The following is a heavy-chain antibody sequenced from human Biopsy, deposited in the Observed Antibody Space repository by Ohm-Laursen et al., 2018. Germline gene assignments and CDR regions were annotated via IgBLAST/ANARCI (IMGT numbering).Heavy chain of an antibody. CDR3: ARDYDTSGYYYVS. V-gene: IGHV4-39*01. CDR1: GGSISNNNYY. CDR2: IFYRGST. J-gene: IGHJ5*02. D-gene: IGHD3-22*01. Sequence: SQTLSLTCTVSGGSISNNNYYWGWIRQPPGKGLVWIGSIFYRGSTHYKPSLKSRINISENTSKNQFSLKLNSVTAADTAVYYCARDYDTSGYYYVSWGQGTLVTVSS.